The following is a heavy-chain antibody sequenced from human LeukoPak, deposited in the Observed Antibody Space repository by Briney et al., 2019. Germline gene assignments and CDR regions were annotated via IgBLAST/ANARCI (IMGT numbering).Heavy chain of an antibody. V-gene: IGHV3-23*01. CDR2: ISGSGGST. J-gene: IGHJ4*02. CDR3: AKVQSSSWYYFDY. D-gene: IGHD6-13*01. CDR1: GFTFSSYA. Sequence: PGGYLRLSCAASGFTFSSYAMSWVRQAPGKGLEWVSAISGSGGSTYYADSVKGRFTISRDNSKNTLYLQMNSLRAEDTAVYYCAKVQSSSWYYFDYWGQGTLVTVSA.